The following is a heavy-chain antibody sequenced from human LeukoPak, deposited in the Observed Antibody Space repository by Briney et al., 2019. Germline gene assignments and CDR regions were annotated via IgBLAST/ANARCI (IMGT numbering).Heavy chain of an antibody. CDR1: GFTFSSSA. CDR3: AKERSMVLDP. Sequence: GGSLRLSCAASGFTFSSSAMSWVRQVPGKGLEWVSGISASGGSTSYADSVKGRFTISRDNSKNTLYLQMNSLRAEDTAVYYCAKERSMVLDPWGQGTLVTVSS. V-gene: IGHV3-23*01. J-gene: IGHJ5*02. D-gene: IGHD3-10*01. CDR2: ISASGGST.